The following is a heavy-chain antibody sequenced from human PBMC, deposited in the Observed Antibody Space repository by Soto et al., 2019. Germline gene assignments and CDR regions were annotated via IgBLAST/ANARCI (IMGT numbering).Heavy chain of an antibody. Sequence: GGSLKLSCAASGFTFSSYAMSWVRQAPGKGLEWVSAISGSGGSTYYADSVKGRFTISRDNSKNTLYLQMNSLRAEDTAVYYCAKDLVGAMDFDYWGQGTLVTVSS. CDR2: ISGSGGST. J-gene: IGHJ4*02. CDR3: AKDLVGAMDFDY. D-gene: IGHD1-26*01. CDR1: GFTFSSYA. V-gene: IGHV3-23*01.